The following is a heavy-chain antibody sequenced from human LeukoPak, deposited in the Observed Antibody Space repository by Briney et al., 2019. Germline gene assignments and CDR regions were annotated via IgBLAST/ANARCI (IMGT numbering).Heavy chain of an antibody. V-gene: IGHV1-24*01. CDR1: GYTLTELS. D-gene: IGHD3-22*01. CDR3: ARGYDLNNY. Sequence: ASVKVSCKVSGYTLTELSMHWVRQAPGKGLEWMGGFDPEDGETIYAQKFQGRVTITTDESTSTAYMELSSLRSEDTAVYYCARGYDLNNYWGQGTLVTVSS. J-gene: IGHJ4*02. CDR2: FDPEDGET.